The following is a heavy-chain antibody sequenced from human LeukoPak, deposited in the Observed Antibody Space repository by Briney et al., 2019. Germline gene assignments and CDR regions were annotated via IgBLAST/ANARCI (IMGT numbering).Heavy chain of an antibody. D-gene: IGHD3-22*01. CDR3: AKGTGGHYYDSSGRDY. CDR1: GFTFSSYG. CDR2: ISYDGSNK. Sequence: GGSLRLSCAASGFTFSSYGMHWVRQAPGKGLEWVAVISYDGSNKYYADSVKGRFTISRDNSKNTLYLQMNSLRAEDTAVYYCAKGTGGHYYDSSGRDYWGQGTLVTVSS. J-gene: IGHJ4*02. V-gene: IGHV3-30*18.